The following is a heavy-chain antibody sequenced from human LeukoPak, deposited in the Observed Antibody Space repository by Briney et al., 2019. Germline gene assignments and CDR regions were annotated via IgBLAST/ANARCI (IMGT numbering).Heavy chain of an antibody. CDR3: ARRGYVWGSLGY. CDR1: GYTFTSYD. D-gene: IGHD3-16*01. J-gene: IGHJ4*02. CDR2: MNPNSGNT. Sequence: ASVKVSCKASGYTFTSYDINWVRQATGQGLEWMGWMNPNSGNTGYAQKFQGRVTMTRNTSISTAYMELSSLRSEDTAVYYCARRGYVWGSLGYWGQGTLVTVSS. V-gene: IGHV1-8*01.